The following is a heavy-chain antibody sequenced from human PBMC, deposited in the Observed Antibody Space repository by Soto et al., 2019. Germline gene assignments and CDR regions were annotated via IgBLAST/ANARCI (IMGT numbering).Heavy chain of an antibody. V-gene: IGHV3-23*01. J-gene: IGHJ6*02. Sequence: EVQLLESGGGFVQPGGSMRLSCVASGFTFNNYAMNWVRQAPGKGPEWVSVMSGSGGSTFYADSVRGRFTTSRDTSKQPVYLQMDRVRVEDTAIYYCVKDLGYSLFAMGGGMDVWGQGTTVTVSS. CDR2: MSGSGGST. D-gene: IGHD3-3*02. CDR1: GFTFNNYA. CDR3: VKDLGYSLFAMGGGMDV.